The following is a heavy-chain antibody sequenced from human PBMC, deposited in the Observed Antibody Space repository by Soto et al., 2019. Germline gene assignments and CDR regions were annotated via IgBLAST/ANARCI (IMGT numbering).Heavy chain of an antibody. V-gene: IGHV5-10-1*01. CDR2: IDPGNSYT. D-gene: IGHD2-2*01. J-gene: IGHJ4*02. Sequence: GESLKISCKGSGYTFTTYWITWVRQTPGKGLEWMGRIDPGNSYTSYNPSFQGHVTLSADMSISTAYLQWSGLKASDTAMYYCAGHTGLGPMPFDYWGQGTLVTV. CDR3: AGHTGLGPMPFDY. CDR1: GYTFTTYW.